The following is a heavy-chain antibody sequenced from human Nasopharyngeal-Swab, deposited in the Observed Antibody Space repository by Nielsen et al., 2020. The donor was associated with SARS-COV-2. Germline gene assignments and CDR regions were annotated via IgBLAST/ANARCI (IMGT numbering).Heavy chain of an antibody. J-gene: IGHJ6*02. V-gene: IGHV4-4*02. CDR2: IYHSGST. D-gene: IGHD2-2*01. Sequence: WIRQPPGKGLEWIGEIYHSGSTNYNPSLKSRVTISVDKSKNQFSPKLSSVTAADTAVYYCASVLGYCSSTSCYYYYGMDVWGQGTTVTVSS. CDR3: ASVLGYCSSTSCYYYYGMDV.